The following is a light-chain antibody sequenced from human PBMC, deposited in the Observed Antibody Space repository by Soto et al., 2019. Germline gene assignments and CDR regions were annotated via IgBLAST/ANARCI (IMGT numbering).Light chain of an antibody. V-gene: IGKV3D-15*01. CDR1: QSVSSN. CDR3: QQYASSPLLT. CDR2: GAS. J-gene: IGKJ4*01. Sequence: EIVMTQSPATLSVSPGERANLSCRASQSVSSNLAWYQQKPGQAPRRLIYGASTRATGIPDRFSGSGSGTDFTLSISRLEPEDFAVYYCQQYASSPLLTFGGGTKVDIK.